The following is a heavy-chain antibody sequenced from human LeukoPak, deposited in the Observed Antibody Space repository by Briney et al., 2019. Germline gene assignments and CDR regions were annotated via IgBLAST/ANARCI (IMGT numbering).Heavy chain of an antibody. CDR3: ARSPGSRYAYDDY. J-gene: IGHJ4*02. Sequence: PPETLSLTCTVSGGSISSSSYYWGWIRQPPGKGPEWIGTIYYVGDTYYNPSLQSRVTISVDTSKNQFSLKLSSVTAADTAVYYCARSPGSRYAYDDYWGQGTLVTVSS. CDR1: GGSISSSSYY. CDR2: IYYVGDT. D-gene: IGHD6-13*01. V-gene: IGHV4-39*01.